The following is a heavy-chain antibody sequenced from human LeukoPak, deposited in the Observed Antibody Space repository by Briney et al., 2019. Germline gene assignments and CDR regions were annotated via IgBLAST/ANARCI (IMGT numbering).Heavy chain of an antibody. CDR1: GYTFTSYD. D-gene: IGHD3-3*01. CDR2: MNPNSGNT. J-gene: IGHJ5*02. CDR3: VRVGAFRSHYDFWSGPRKVYWFDP. Sequence: ASVKVSGKASGYTFTSYDINWVRQATGQGLEWMGWMNPNSGNTGYAQKFQGRVTMTRNTSISTAYMELSSLRSEDTAVYYCVRVGAFRSHYDFWSGPRKVYWFDPWGQGTLVTVSS. V-gene: IGHV1-8*01.